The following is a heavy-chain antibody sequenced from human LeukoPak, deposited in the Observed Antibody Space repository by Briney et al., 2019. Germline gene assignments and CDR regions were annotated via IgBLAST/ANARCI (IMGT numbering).Heavy chain of an antibody. Sequence: ASVKVSCKASGYSFTSNYIHWVRQAPGQGLEWMGLIYPRDGSTSYAQKFQGRVTVTRDTSTSTVHMELSGLRSEDTAVYYCARDQEAFDYWGQGTLVTVSS. CDR2: IYPRDGST. CDR3: ARDQEAFDY. V-gene: IGHV1-46*01. J-gene: IGHJ4*02. CDR1: GYSFTSNY.